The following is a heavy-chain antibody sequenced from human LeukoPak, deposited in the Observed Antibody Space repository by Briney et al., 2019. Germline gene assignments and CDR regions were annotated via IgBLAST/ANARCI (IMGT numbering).Heavy chain of an antibody. V-gene: IGHV1-2*02. Sequence: ASGKVSCKASGYTFTGYYMHWVRQAPGQWLEWMGWINPNSGGTNYAQKFQGRVPMTRDTSISTAYMELSRLRSDDTAVYYCAGDQVRIYYYMDVWGKGTTVTVSS. CDR1: GYTFTGYY. CDR3: AGDQVRIYYYMDV. CDR2: INPNSGGT. D-gene: IGHD2-15*01. J-gene: IGHJ6*03.